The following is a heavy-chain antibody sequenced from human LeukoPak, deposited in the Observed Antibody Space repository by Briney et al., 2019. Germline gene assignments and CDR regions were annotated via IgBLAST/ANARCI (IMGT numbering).Heavy chain of an antibody. Sequence: PGGSLRLSCAASGFNFSTYNVNWVRQAPGKGLDWVSYISSSSRTIYYADSVKGRFTISRNNAKNSLYLQMNSLRAEDTAVYYCARGGLYYYGMDVWGQGTTVTVSS. V-gene: IGHV3-48*04. CDR3: ARGGLYYYGMDV. CDR1: GFNFSTYN. J-gene: IGHJ6*02. CDR2: ISSSSRTI.